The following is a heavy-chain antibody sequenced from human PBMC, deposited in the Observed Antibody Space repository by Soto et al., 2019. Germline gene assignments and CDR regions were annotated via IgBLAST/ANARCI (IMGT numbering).Heavy chain of an antibody. V-gene: IGHV3-23*01. D-gene: IGHD2-15*01. J-gene: IGHJ4*02. CDR2: IGGSGGT. CDR1: GFTFSSYA. CDR3: AKGQGWSDYYDS. Sequence: EVQLLESGGGLVQPGGSLRLSCAASGFTFSSYAMSWVRLAPGKVLEWFSSIGGSGGTYYADSVKGRFTISRDNSKNMLYLHMNSLRAEDTAMYYCAKGQGWSDYYDSWGQGTLVTVSS.